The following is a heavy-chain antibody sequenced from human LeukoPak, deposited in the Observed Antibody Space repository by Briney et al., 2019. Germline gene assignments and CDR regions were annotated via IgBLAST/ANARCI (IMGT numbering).Heavy chain of an antibody. CDR1: GYTFTGYY. D-gene: IGHD1-26*01. V-gene: IGHV1-18*04. CDR2: ISAYNGNT. Sequence: ASVKVSCKASGYTFTGYYMHWVRQAPGQGLEWMGWISAYNGNTNYAQKLQGRVTMTTDTSTSTAYMELRSLRSDDTAVYYCARAAWSSGIFDYWGQGTLVTVSS. CDR3: ARAAWSSGIFDY. J-gene: IGHJ4*02.